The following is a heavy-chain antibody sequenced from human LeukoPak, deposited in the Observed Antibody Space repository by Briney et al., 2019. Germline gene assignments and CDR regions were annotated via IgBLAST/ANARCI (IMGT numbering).Heavy chain of an antibody. Sequence: ASVKVSCKASGYTFTGYYMHWVRQATGQGLEWMGWMNPNSGNTGYAQKFQGRVTITRNTSISTAYMELSSLRSEDTAVYYCARGRRFRGYYYYYMDVWGKGTTVTVSS. V-gene: IGHV1-8*03. J-gene: IGHJ6*03. D-gene: IGHD3-10*01. CDR2: MNPNSGNT. CDR3: ARGRRFRGYYYYYMDV. CDR1: GYTFTGYY.